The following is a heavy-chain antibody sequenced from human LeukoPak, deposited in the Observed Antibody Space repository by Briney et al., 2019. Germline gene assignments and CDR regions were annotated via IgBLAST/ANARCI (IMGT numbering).Heavy chain of an antibody. D-gene: IGHD3-9*01. Sequence: PSETLSLTCTVSGGSISSYYWGWIRQPAGKGLEWIGRIYTSGSTNYNPSLKSRVTMSVDTSKNQFSLKLSSVTAADTAVYYCARSYDILTGYIWFDPWGQGTLVTVSS. CDR2: IYTSGST. V-gene: IGHV4-4*07. J-gene: IGHJ5*02. CDR1: GGSISSYY. CDR3: ARSYDILTGYIWFDP.